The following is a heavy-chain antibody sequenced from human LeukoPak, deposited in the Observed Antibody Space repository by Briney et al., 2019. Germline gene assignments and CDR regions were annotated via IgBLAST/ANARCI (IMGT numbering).Heavy chain of an antibody. D-gene: IGHD5-24*01. CDR2: INHSGST. V-gene: IGHV4-34*01. CDR1: GGSFSGYY. CDR3: ARGKRWLPTVGFDY. J-gene: IGHJ4*02. Sequence: PSKTLSLTCAVYGGSFSGYYWSWIRQPPGKGLEWIGEINHSGSTNYNPSLKSRVTISVDTSKNQFSLKLSSVTAADTAVYYCARGKRWLPTVGFDYWGQGTLVTVSS.